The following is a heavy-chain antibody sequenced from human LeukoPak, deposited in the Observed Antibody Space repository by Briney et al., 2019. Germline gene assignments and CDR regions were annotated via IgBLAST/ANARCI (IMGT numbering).Heavy chain of an antibody. CDR2: INSDGSST. CDR1: GFTFRSYW. V-gene: IGHV3-74*01. D-gene: IGHD1-14*01. J-gene: IGHJ5*02. CDR3: VRGRTSFDP. Sequence: GGSLRLSCAASGFTFRSYWMHWVGQAPGKGLVWVSRINSDGSSTTYADSVKGRFTISRDNAKNTLYLQMNSLRAEDTAVYYCVRGRTSFDPWGQGTLVTVSS.